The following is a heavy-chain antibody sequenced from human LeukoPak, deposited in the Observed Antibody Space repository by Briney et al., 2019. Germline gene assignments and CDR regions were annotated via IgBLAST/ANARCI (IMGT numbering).Heavy chain of an antibody. CDR1: GFTFSRNL. CDR2: ISGSGGSS. CDR3: ARRLKPAAILAFDI. J-gene: IGHJ3*02. V-gene: IGHV3-23*01. D-gene: IGHD2-2*02. Sequence: PGGSLRLSCAASGFTFSRNLMSWVRQAPGKGLEWVSSISGSGGSSYYADSVKGRFTMSRDNSKNTLYLQMNSLRAEDTAVYYCARRLKPAAILAFDIWGQGTMVTVSS.